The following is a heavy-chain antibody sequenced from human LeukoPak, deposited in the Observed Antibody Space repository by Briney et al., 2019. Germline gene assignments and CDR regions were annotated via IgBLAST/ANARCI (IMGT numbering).Heavy chain of an antibody. D-gene: IGHD3-22*01. J-gene: IGHJ4*02. Sequence: NPSETLSLTCTVSGDSITSSSYNWGWIRQSPGKGLEWIGSIYYGSGSTYYNPSLKSRITISVDTSKNQFSLKLSSVTAADTAVYYCAREFDSSGYEVFYFDYWGQGTLVTVSS. V-gene: IGHV4-39*07. CDR3: AREFDSSGYEVFYFDY. CDR2: IYYGSGST. CDR1: GDSITSSSYN.